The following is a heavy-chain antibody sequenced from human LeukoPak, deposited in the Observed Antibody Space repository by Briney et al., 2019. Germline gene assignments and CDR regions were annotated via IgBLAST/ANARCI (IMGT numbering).Heavy chain of an antibody. J-gene: IGHJ4*02. Sequence: GGSLRLSCAASGFTFSSYSMNWVRQAPGKGLEWVSSISSSSSYIYYADSVKGRFTISRDNAKNSLYLQMNSLRAEDTAVYYCARSVGGGKFAPADYWGQGTLVTVSS. V-gene: IGHV3-21*01. CDR2: ISSSSSYI. CDR3: ARSVGGGKFAPADY. D-gene: IGHD4-23*01. CDR1: GFTFSSYS.